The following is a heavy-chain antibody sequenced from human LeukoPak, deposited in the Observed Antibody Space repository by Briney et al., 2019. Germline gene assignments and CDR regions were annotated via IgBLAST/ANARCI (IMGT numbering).Heavy chain of an antibody. CDR2: IYYSGSS. J-gene: IGHJ4*02. V-gene: IGHV4-59*01. CDR3: ARGRNTAMVTRGYFDY. CDR1: GGSISSYY. D-gene: IGHD5-18*01. Sequence: PSETLSLTCTVSGGSISSYYWSWIRQPPGKGLEWIGYIYYSGSSNYNPSLKGRVTISVDTSKNQFSLKLTSVTAADTAVYYCARGRNTAMVTRGYFDYWGQGTLSPSPQ.